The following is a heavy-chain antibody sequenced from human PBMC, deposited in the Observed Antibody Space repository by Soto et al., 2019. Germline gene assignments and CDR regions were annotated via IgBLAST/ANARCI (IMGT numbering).Heavy chain of an antibody. CDR1: GYSITSGFY. CDR2: ISYSAKT. CDR3: TRGAGAPWVRFDS. J-gene: IGHJ4*02. Sequence: KASETLSLTCGVSGYSITSGFYWGWVRQSPGKGLEWIGTISYSAKTFYNPSLASRFSMAVESSKNQFSLRLTPVTAADTALYYCTRGAGAPWVRFDSWGRGILVTVSS. V-gene: IGHV4-38-2*01. D-gene: IGHD3-16*01.